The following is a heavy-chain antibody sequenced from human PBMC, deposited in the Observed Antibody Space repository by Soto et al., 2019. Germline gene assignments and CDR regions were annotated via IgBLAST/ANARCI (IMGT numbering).Heavy chain of an antibody. CDR3: AKDLEDYDILTGPTDY. V-gene: IGHV3-21*01. CDR2: ISSSSSYI. J-gene: IGHJ4*02. Sequence: GGSLRLSCAASGFTFSSYSMNWVRQAPGKGLEWVSSISSSSSYIYYADSVKGRFTISRDNSKNTLYLQMNSLRAEDTAVYYCAKDLEDYDILTGPTDYWGQGTLVTVSS. CDR1: GFTFSSYS. D-gene: IGHD3-9*01.